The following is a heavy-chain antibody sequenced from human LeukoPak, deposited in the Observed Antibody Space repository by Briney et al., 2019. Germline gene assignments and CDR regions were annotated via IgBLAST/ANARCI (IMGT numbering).Heavy chain of an antibody. D-gene: IGHD5-18*01. CDR2: ISGSGGST. Sequence: GGTLRLSCAASGFTFSSYAMSWVRQAPGKGLEWVSAISGSGGSTYYADSVKGRFTISRDDSKNTLYLQMNSLRAEDTAVYYCAKGRKGYSYAGSDYWGQGTLVTVSS. CDR1: GFTFSSYA. V-gene: IGHV3-23*01. CDR3: AKGRKGYSYAGSDY. J-gene: IGHJ4*02.